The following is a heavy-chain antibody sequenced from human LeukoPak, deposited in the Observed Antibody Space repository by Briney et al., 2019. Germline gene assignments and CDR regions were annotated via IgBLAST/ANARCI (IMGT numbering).Heavy chain of an antibody. Sequence: SETLSLTCTVSGGSISSYYWSWIRQPAGKGLEWIGRMYTSGSTNYNPSLKSRVTMSVDTSKNQFSLKLSSVTAADTAVYYCARCDHYYDSSGYSGDAFDIWGQGTMVTVSS. CDR3: ARCDHYYDSSGYSGDAFDI. V-gene: IGHV4-4*07. D-gene: IGHD3-22*01. J-gene: IGHJ3*02. CDR2: MYTSGST. CDR1: GGSISSYY.